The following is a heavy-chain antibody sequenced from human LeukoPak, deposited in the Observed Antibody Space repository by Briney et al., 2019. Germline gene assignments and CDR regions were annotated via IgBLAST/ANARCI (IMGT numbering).Heavy chain of an antibody. Sequence: PGRSLRLSCAASGFAFADYAMHWVRQTPGKGLEWVSGIIWNSATIGYADSVKGRFTMSRDNAKNSLYLQMNSLRTEDTAFYYCAKDGQGSSWNWFDSWGQGTLVTVSS. CDR2: IIWNSATI. J-gene: IGHJ5*01. V-gene: IGHV3-9*01. CDR1: GFAFADYA. CDR3: AKDGQGSSWNWFDS. D-gene: IGHD6-13*01.